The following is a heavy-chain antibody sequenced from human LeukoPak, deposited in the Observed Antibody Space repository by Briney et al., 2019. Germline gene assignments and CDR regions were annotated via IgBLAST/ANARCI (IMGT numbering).Heavy chain of an antibody. Sequence: GGSLRLSCAASGFTFSSYSMNWVRQAPGKGLEWVSSISSSSSYIYYADSVKGRFTISRDNAKNSLYLQMNSLRTEDTAVYYCARVRVGSSSSLPALLRFDYWGQGTLVTVSS. V-gene: IGHV3-21*01. D-gene: IGHD6-6*01. CDR2: ISSSSSYI. J-gene: IGHJ4*02. CDR1: GFTFSSYS. CDR3: ARVRVGSSSSLPALLRFDY.